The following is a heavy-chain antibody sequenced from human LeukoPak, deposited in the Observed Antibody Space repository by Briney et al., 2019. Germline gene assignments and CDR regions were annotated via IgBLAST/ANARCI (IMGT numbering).Heavy chain of an antibody. J-gene: IGHJ5*02. V-gene: IGHV3-43*02. CDR3: VRESERSGWFDH. Sequence: GGSLRLSCAAPGLITDDYAIHWVRQAPGKGLEWVSLISGDGGSTFYADSVRGRFTISRDNSKNSLSLQMSSLRSEVTALYFCVRESERSGWFDHWGQGTLVTVSS. CDR2: ISGDGGST. D-gene: IGHD1-26*01. CDR1: GLITDDYA.